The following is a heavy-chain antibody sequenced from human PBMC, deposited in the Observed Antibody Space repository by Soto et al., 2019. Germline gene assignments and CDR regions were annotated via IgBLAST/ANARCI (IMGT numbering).Heavy chain of an antibody. CDR1: GGSISSDY. D-gene: IGHD2-2*01. CDR3: ARCGTSPKGNWSAP. V-gene: IGHV4-59*01. CDR2: VYHSWST. J-gene: IGHJ5*02. Sequence: SETLSLTCTVSGGSISSDYWNWIRQPPGKGLEWIVYVYHSWSTKYNPSLKSRVTISVDTPKNRLSLKLSSVTAADTAVYYCARCGTSPKGNWSAPGGQGTLVTVSS.